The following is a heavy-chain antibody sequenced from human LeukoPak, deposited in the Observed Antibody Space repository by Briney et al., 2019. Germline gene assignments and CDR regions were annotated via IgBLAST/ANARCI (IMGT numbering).Heavy chain of an antibody. CDR2: IYYSGST. CDR3: AVNQYDILTGYIDY. Sequence: SGTLSLTCTVSGGSISSSSYYWGWIRQPPGKGLEWIGSIYYSGSTYYNPSLKSRVTISVDTSKNQFSLKLSSVTAADTAVYYCAVNQYDILTGYIDYWGQGTLVTVSS. CDR1: GGSISSSSYY. V-gene: IGHV4-39*01. D-gene: IGHD3-9*01. J-gene: IGHJ4*02.